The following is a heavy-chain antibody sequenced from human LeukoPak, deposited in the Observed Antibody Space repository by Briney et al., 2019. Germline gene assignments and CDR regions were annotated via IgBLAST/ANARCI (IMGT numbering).Heavy chain of an antibody. CDR2: IHTTGST. CDR3: ARCTSTSCYNFDY. Sequence: SATLSLTCTVSGVSINSGSYYWNWIRQSAGKGLEWIGHIHTTGSTNCNPSLKSRVTTSLDTSKNQFSLKLNSVTAADTAVYYCARCTSTSCYNFDYWGQGSLVTVSS. CDR1: GVSINSGSYY. J-gene: IGHJ4*02. V-gene: IGHV4-61*09. D-gene: IGHD2-2*02.